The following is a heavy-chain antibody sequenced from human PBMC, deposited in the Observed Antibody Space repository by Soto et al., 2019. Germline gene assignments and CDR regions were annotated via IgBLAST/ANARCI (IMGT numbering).Heavy chain of an antibody. J-gene: IGHJ5*02. CDR2: IDYSGST. CDR1: GGTIRSSNYY. CDR3: SRRAPEGFDP. V-gene: IGHV4-39*02. Sequence: SETLSLTCTVSGGTIRSSNYYWAWIRQPPGKGLEWIGSIDYSGSTYYNPSLKSRVTISVDTSKNHFSLKLGSVTAADTALYYCSRRAPEGFDPWGQGTLVTVSS.